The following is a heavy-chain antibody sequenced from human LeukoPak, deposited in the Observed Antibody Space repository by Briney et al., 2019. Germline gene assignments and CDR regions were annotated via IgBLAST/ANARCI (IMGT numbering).Heavy chain of an antibody. J-gene: IGHJ6*03. Sequence: SETLSLTCAVSGGSFSSYYWSWIRQPAGKGLEWIGRIYTSGSTNYNPSLKSRVTMSVDTSKNQFSLKLSSVTAADTAVYYCAREGCSSTSCYFPRYYYMDVWGKGTTVTVSS. CDR3: AREGCSSTSCYFPRYYYMDV. D-gene: IGHD2-2*01. CDR2: IYTSGST. V-gene: IGHV4-4*07. CDR1: GGSFSSYY.